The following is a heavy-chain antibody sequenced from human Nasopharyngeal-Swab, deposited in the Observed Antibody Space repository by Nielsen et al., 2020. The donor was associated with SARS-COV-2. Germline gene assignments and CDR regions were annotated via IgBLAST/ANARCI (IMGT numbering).Heavy chain of an antibody. CDR1: GYSFANYW. D-gene: IGHD5-24*01. CDR3: ARRAARDGYNYEVDP. Sequence: GESLKISCIGFGYSFANYWIGWVRQVPGKGLEWMGSIYPGNSDTRYSPAFHGRVTISADKSINAAYLHWTSLRASDTAVYYCARRAARDGYNYEVDPWGQGTLVTVSS. CDR2: IYPGNSDT. V-gene: IGHV5-51*01. J-gene: IGHJ5*02.